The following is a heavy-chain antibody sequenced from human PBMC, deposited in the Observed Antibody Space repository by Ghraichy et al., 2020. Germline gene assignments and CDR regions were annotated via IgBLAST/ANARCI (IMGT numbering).Heavy chain of an antibody. CDR2: ISWNSGSI. CDR1: GFTFDDYA. J-gene: IGHJ6*03. D-gene: IGHD3-10*01. CDR3: AKDIRGLHHGGYMDV. Sequence: GGSLRLSCAASGFTFDDYAMHWVRQAPGKGLEWVSGISWNSGSIGYADSVKGRFTISRDNAKNSLYLQMNSLRAEDTALYYCAKDIRGLHHGGYMDVWGKGTTVTVSS. V-gene: IGHV3-9*01.